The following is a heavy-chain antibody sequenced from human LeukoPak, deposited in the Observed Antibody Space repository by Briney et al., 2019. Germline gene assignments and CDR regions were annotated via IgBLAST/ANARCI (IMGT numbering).Heavy chain of an antibody. Sequence: GGSLRLSCAASGFTFSSYAMHWVRQAPGKGLEWVAVISYDGSNKYYADSVKGRFTISRDNSKNTLYLQMNSLRAEDTAVYYCAKELDYGDYISSRGLDYWGQGTLVTVSS. CDR3: AKELDYGDYISSRGLDY. CDR1: GFTFSSYA. J-gene: IGHJ4*02. D-gene: IGHD4-17*01. V-gene: IGHV3-30*04. CDR2: ISYDGSNK.